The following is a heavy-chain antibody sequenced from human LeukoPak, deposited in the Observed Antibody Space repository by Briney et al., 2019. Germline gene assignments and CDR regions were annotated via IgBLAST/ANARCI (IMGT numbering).Heavy chain of an antibody. J-gene: IGHJ3*02. V-gene: IGHV5-51*01. CDR3: ARRRVPLEWLFDAFDI. CDR2: IHPGDSDT. D-gene: IGHD3-3*01. Sequence: GESLKISCKGSGYSFTSYWIGWVRQMPGKGLEWMGIIHPGDSDTRYSPSFQGQVTISADKSISTAYLQWSSLKASDTAMYYCARRRVPLEWLFDAFDIWGQGTMVTVSS. CDR1: GYSFTSYW.